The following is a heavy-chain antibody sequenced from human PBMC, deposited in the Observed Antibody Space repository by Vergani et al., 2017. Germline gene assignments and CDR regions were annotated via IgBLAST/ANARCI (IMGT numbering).Heavy chain of an antibody. Sequence: EVPLVQSGAEVKKPGESLKILCQISGYSFTNYWIVWVRQMPGKGLEWMGIIHPADSDTRYSPSFQGQVTISVDKSISTAYLQRSSLRASDSAMYYCARRXGRDSSGSKYFDYWGQGTLVTVSS. J-gene: IGHJ4*02. CDR2: IHPADSDT. V-gene: IGHV5-51*01. CDR1: GYSFTNYW. D-gene: IGHD3-22*01. CDR3: ARRXGRDSSGSKYFDY.